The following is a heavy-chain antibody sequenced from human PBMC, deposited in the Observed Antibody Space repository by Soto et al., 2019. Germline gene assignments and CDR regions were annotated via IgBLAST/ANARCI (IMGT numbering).Heavy chain of an antibody. V-gene: IGHV4-31*03. CDR3: ARGGYYYDILTGYYNWFDP. CDR2: IYYSGST. Sequence: QVQLQESGPGLVKPSQTLSLTCTVSGGSISSGGYYWSWIRQHPGKGLEWIGSIYYSGSTYYNPSPQLRVTISTDTSKNQFSLKLSSVTAADTAVYYCARGGYYYDILTGYYNWFDPWGQGTLVTVSS. D-gene: IGHD3-9*01. J-gene: IGHJ5*02. CDR1: GGSISSGGYY.